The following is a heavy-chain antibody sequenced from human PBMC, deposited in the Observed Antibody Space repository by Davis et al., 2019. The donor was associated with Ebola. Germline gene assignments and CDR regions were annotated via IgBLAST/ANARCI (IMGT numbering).Heavy chain of an antibody. J-gene: IGHJ3*02. D-gene: IGHD5-12*01. V-gene: IGHV1-46*03. CDR1: GGTLRTHG. CDR3: TTPGGQDSGYDVFDI. Sequence: ASVKVSCKAAGGTLRTHGMSWVRQAPGQGLEWMGMINPNDGRTIYAQKFQGRVTVTRDTSTTTVYMDLSSLRSEDTALYYCTTPGGQDSGYDVFDIWGQGTMVTVSS. CDR2: INPNDGRT.